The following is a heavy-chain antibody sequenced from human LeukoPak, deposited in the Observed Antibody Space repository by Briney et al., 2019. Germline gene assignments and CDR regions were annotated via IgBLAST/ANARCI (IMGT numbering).Heavy chain of an antibody. CDR1: GGSISSGGYY. CDR3: ARAHQRLVRAFDI. J-gene: IGHJ3*02. CDR2: IYYSGST. Sequence: PSQTLSLTCTVSGGSISSGGYYWSWIRQHPGKGLEWIGYIYYSGSTYYNPSLKSRVTISVDTSKNQFSLKLSSVTAADTAVYYCARAHQRLVRAFDIWGQGTMVTVSS. D-gene: IGHD6-6*01. V-gene: IGHV4-31*03.